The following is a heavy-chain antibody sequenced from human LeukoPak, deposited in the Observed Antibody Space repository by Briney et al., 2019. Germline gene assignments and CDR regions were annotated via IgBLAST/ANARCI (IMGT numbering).Heavy chain of an antibody. V-gene: IGHV4-34*01. CDR3: ARVCSYDSSGYFDY. J-gene: IGHJ4*02. D-gene: IGHD3-22*01. CDR1: GGSFSGYY. CDR2: INHSGST. Sequence: PSETLSLTCAVCGGSFSGYYWSWIRQPPGKGLEWIGEINHSGSTNYNPSLKSRVTISVDTSKNQFSLKLSSVTAADTAVYYCARVCSYDSSGYFDYWGQGTLVTVSS.